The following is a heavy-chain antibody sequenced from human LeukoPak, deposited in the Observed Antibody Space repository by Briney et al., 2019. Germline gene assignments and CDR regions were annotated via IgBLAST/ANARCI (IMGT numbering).Heavy chain of an antibody. CDR2: INPNSGGT. J-gene: IGHJ6*03. Sequence: ASVKVSCKASGYTFTGYYMHRVRQAPGQGLEWMGRINPNSGGTNYAQKFQGGVTMTRDTSISTAYMELSRLRSDDTAVYYCARPKEPTPGYCSSTSCWGYYYMDVWGKGTTVTISS. D-gene: IGHD2-2*01. CDR1: GYTFTGYY. CDR3: ARPKEPTPGYCSSTSCWGYYYMDV. V-gene: IGHV1-2*06.